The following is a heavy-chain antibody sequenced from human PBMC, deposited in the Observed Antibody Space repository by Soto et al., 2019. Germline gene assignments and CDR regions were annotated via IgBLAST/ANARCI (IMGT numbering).Heavy chain of an antibody. V-gene: IGHV3-23*01. Sequence: PGGSLRLSCAASGFTFSSYAMSWVRQAPGKGLEWVSAISGSGGSTYYADSGKGRFTISRDHSKNTLYLQMNSLRAEDTAVYYCAKGLYSGYGHKQGMDVWGQGTTVTVSS. J-gene: IGHJ6*02. CDR2: ISGSGGST. CDR3: AKGLYSGYGHKQGMDV. D-gene: IGHD5-12*01. CDR1: GFTFSSYA.